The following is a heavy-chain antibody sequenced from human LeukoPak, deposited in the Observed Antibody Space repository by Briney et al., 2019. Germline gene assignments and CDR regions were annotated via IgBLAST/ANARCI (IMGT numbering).Heavy chain of an antibody. J-gene: IGHJ3*02. CDR2: INHSGGT. D-gene: IGHD3-22*01. CDR3: ARGDYDSSGYYPNDAFDI. V-gene: IGHV4-34*01. Sequence: PSETLSLTCAVYGGSFSGYYWSWIRQPPGKGLEWIGEINHSGGTNYNPSLKSRVTISVDTSKNQFSLKLSSVTAADTAVYYCARGDYDSSGYYPNDAFDIWGQGTMVTVSS. CDR1: GGSFSGYY.